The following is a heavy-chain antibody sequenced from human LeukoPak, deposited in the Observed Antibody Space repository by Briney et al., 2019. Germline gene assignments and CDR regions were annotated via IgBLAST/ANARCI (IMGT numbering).Heavy chain of an antibody. D-gene: IGHD2-2*01. CDR2: ISAYNGNT. CDR3: ARAPSHDIVVVPAGFDY. V-gene: IGHV1-18*01. CDR1: GYTFTSYG. Sequence: ASVKVSCKASGYTFTSYGISWVRQAPGQGLEWMGWISAYNGNTNYAQKLQGRVTMTTDTSTSTAYMELRSLRSDDTAVYCCARAPSHDIVVVPAGFDYWGQGTLVTVSS. J-gene: IGHJ4*02.